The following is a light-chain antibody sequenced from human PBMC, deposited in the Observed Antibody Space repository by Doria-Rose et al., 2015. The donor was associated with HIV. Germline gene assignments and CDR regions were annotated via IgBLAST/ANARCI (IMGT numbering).Light chain of an antibody. CDR2: DGS. V-gene: IGKV3-20*01. CDR1: QSFSSTY. Sequence: TQSPGTLSLSPGERATLSCRASQSFSSTYLAWYQQKPGQAPSLLIYDGSTRATGIPDRFSASGSGTDFTLTINRPEPEDFALYYCHQYGTSWTFGQGIKVEI. J-gene: IGKJ1*01. CDR3: HQYGTSWT.